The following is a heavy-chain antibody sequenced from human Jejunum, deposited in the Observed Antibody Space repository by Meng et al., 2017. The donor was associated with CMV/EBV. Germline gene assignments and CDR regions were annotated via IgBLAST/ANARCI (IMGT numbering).Heavy chain of an antibody. CDR1: GFTFSSYS. V-gene: IGHV3-21*01. Sequence: LSCTASGFTFSSYSMNRVRQARGKGLEWVSSISSSSSYIYYADSVKGRFTISRDNAKNSLYLQMNSLRAEDTAVSYCASFDSTVHWGQGTLVTVSS. CDR2: ISSSSSYI. D-gene: IGHD2-15*01. J-gene: IGHJ4*02. CDR3: ASFDSTVH.